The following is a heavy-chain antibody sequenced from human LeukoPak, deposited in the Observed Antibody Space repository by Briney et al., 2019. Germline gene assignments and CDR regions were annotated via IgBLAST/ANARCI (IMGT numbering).Heavy chain of an antibody. D-gene: IGHD7-27*01. Sequence: GGSLRLSCAASGFTFSTYDMSWFRQAPGKGLEWVSLIRGHDGSTYYANSVKGRFTLSRDNSKDALYLQMNSLTAEDTAVYYCAKGHWGDNWGQETLVTVSS. J-gene: IGHJ4*02. CDR3: AKGHWGDN. CDR1: GFTFSTYD. V-gene: IGHV3-23*01. CDR2: IRGHDGST.